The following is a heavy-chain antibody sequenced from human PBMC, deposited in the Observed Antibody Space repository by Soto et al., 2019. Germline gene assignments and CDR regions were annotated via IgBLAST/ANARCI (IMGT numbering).Heavy chain of an antibody. CDR3: ARDPRPPSGWLGFWEYGMDV. CDR1: GYTFTGNC. CDR2: VNPDNGGT. D-gene: IGHD3-3*01. Sequence: QVHLVQSGAEVKKPGASVKVSCKASGYTFTGNCIHWVRQAPGQGLEWMGWVNPDNGGTTSAQKFQGRVTMTRDTSVTTAYMELTRLTSDDTAVYYCARDPRPPSGWLGFWEYGMDVWGQGTTVTVSS. V-gene: IGHV1-2*02. J-gene: IGHJ6*02.